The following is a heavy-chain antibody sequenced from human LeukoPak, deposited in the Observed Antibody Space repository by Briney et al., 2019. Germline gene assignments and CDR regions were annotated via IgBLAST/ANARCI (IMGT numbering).Heavy chain of an antibody. D-gene: IGHD5-18*01. Sequence: GASVKVSCKASGYTFTTYDINWVRQATGQGLEWTGWMNPNSGNTAYAQKFQGRVTMTRNTSISTAFMELSGLRSEDTAVYFCARRNTAMVAGLDYWGQGSLVTVSS. CDR3: ARRNTAMVAGLDY. V-gene: IGHV1-8*01. CDR2: MNPNSGNT. J-gene: IGHJ4*02. CDR1: GYTFTTYD.